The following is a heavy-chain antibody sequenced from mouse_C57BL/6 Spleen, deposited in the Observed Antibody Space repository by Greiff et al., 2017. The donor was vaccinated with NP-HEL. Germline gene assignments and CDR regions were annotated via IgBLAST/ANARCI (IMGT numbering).Heavy chain of an antibody. Sequence: QVQLQQPGAELVRPGSSVKLSCKASGYTFTSYWMDWVKQRPGQGLEWIGNIYPSDSETHYNQKFKDKATLTVDKSSSTAYMQLSSLTSEDSAVYYGARRGKVTTNFDYWGQGTTLTVSS. V-gene: IGHV1-61*01. CDR3: ARRGKVTTNFDY. J-gene: IGHJ2*01. D-gene: IGHD2-2*01. CDR2: IYPSDSET. CDR1: GYTFTSYW.